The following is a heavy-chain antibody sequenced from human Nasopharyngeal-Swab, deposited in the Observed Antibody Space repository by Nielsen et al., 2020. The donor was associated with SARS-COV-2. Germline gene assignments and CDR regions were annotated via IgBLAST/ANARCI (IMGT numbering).Heavy chain of an antibody. CDR1: GFTFSSYG. Sequence: LKISCAASGFTFSSYGMHWVRQAPGKGLEWVAVISYDGSNKYYADSVKGRFTISRDNSKNTLYLQMNSLRAEDTAVYYCAGPSWSSLIYGMDVWGQGTTVTVSS. CDR2: ISYDGSNK. V-gene: IGHV3-30*03. D-gene: IGHD6-13*01. CDR3: AGPSWSSLIYGMDV. J-gene: IGHJ6*02.